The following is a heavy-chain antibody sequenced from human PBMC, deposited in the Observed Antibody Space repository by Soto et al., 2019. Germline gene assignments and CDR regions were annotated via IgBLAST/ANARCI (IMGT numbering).Heavy chain of an antibody. J-gene: IGHJ4*02. CDR1: GGSISSGDYY. Sequence: SETLSLTCTVSGGSISSGDYYRSWIRQPPGKGLEWIGYIYYSGSTYYNPSLKSRVTISVDTSKNQFSLKLSSVTAADTAVYYCARDNYYDSSGYYYHYFDYWGQGTLVTVSS. V-gene: IGHV4-30-4*01. CDR2: IYYSGST. CDR3: ARDNYYDSSGYYYHYFDY. D-gene: IGHD3-22*01.